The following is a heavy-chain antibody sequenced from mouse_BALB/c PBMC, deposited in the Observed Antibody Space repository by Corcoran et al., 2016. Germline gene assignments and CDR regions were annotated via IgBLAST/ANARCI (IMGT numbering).Heavy chain of an antibody. D-gene: IGHD1-3*01. Sequence: QVQLQQSGAELMKPGASVKISCKATGYPFSSYWIEWVKQRPGHGLEWIGEILPGSGSTNYNEKFKGKATFTADTSSNTAYMQLRSLTSEDSAVYYCARKSGYYAMDYWGQGTSVTVSS. J-gene: IGHJ4*01. CDR3: ARKSGYYAMDY. V-gene: IGHV1-9*01. CDR1: GYPFSSYW. CDR2: ILPGSGST.